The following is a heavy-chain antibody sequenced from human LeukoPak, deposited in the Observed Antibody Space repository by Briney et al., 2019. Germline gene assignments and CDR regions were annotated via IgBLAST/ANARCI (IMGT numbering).Heavy chain of an antibody. D-gene: IGHD3-22*01. CDR2: INPSGGRT. V-gene: IGHV1-46*01. Sequence: GASVKVSCKASGYTFTKFYMHWVRQAPGQGLEWMGLINPSGGRTSYAQKFQDRVTMTSDTSTSTVYMELSSLRSEDTAVYYCARTLTTQTYYYDSSGYPVGFGCWGQGTLVTVSS. CDR1: GYTFTKFY. J-gene: IGHJ4*02. CDR3: ARTLTTQTYYYDSSGYPVGFGC.